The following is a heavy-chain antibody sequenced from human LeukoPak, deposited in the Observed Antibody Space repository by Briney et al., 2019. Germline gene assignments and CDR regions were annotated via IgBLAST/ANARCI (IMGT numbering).Heavy chain of an antibody. D-gene: IGHD2-2*01. CDR1: GGTFSSYA. CDR3: ARAEVVPAAIVGHDAFDI. Sequence: ASVKVSCKASGGTFSSYAISWVRQATGQGLEWMGGIIPIFGTANYAQKFQGRVTITADESTSTAYMELSSLRSEDTAVYYCARAEVVPAAIVGHDAFDIWGQGTMVTVSS. J-gene: IGHJ3*02. CDR2: IIPIFGTA. V-gene: IGHV1-69*01.